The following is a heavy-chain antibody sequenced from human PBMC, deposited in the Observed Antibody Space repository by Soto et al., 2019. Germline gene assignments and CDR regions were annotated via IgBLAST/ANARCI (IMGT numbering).Heavy chain of an antibody. V-gene: IGHV4-4*02. Sequence: QVQLQESGPGLVKPSETLSLTCTVSGASVANDNWWSWVRQYPGKGLEWIGEVHHSVGKNNSPSLTIRVTISVDKSTNQFSLKLHSVTAADSAVYFCKRHFYYSMDVWGQGTTVTVS. J-gene: IGHJ6*02. CDR1: GASVANDNW. CDR2: VHHSVGK. CDR3: KRHFYYSMDV.